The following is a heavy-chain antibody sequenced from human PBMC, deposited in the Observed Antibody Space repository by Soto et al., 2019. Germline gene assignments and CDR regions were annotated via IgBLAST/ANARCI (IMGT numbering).Heavy chain of an antibody. CDR1: GFTVSSNY. Sequence: GGSLRLSCAASGFTVSSNYMSWVRQALGKGLEWVSVIYSGGSTYYADSVKGRFTISRDNSKNTLYLQMNSLRAEDTAVYYCASQGYYYDSSGYYLAPGGMDAWGQGTTVTVSS. CDR3: ASQGYYYDSSGYYLAPGGMDA. D-gene: IGHD3-22*01. CDR2: IYSGGST. J-gene: IGHJ6*02. V-gene: IGHV3-53*01.